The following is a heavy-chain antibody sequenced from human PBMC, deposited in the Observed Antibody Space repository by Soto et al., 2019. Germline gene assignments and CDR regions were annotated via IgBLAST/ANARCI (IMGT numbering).Heavy chain of an antibody. D-gene: IGHD6-6*01. Sequence: ASVKVCCKASGYTFTSYYMHWVRQAPGQGLEWMGIINPSGGSTSYAQKFQGRVTMTRDTSTSTVYMELSSLRSEDTAVYYCARDLYSSSSDTNWFDPWGQGTLVTVSS. CDR3: ARDLYSSSSDTNWFDP. CDR1: GYTFTSYY. CDR2: INPSGGST. V-gene: IGHV1-46*01. J-gene: IGHJ5*02.